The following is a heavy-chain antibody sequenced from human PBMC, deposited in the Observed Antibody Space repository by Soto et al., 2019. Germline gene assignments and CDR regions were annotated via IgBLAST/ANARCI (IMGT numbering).Heavy chain of an antibody. V-gene: IGHV3-33*01. CDR3: AREAHVVSYGGNHPFFDY. CDR2: IWYDGSNK. J-gene: IGHJ4*02. Sequence: GGSLRLSCAASGFTFSSYGMHWVRQAPGKGLEWVAVIWYDGSNKYYADSVKGRFTISRDNSKNTLYLQMNSLRAEDTAVYYCAREAHVVSYGGNHPFFDYWGQGTLVTVSS. D-gene: IGHD4-17*01. CDR1: GFTFSSYG.